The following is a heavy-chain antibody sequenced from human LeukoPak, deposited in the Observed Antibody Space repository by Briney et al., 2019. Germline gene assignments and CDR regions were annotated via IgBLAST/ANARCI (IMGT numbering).Heavy chain of an antibody. CDR3: AKVATVGNPYFDY. J-gene: IGHJ4*02. CDR1: GYSISSGYY. CDR2: IYHSGST. Sequence: PSETLSLTCAVSGYSISSGYYWGWIRQPPGKGLEWIGSIYHSGSTYYNPSLKSRVTISVDTSKNQFSLKLSSVTAADTAVYYCAKVATVGNPYFDYWGQGTLVTVSS. D-gene: IGHD5-12*01. V-gene: IGHV4-38-2*01.